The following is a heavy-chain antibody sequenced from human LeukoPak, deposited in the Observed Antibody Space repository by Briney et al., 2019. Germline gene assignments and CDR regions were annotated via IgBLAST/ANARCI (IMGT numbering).Heavy chain of an antibody. Sequence: GGSLRLSCAASGFTFSSYGMHWVRQAPGKGLEWVAVIWYDGSNKYYADSVKGRSTISRDNSKNTLHLQMNSLRAEDTAVYYCAKSAGATTAGCHDCWGQGTLVTASS. V-gene: IGHV3-33*06. CDR3: AKSAGATTAGCHDC. D-gene: IGHD1-26*01. CDR2: IWYDGSNK. J-gene: IGHJ4*02. CDR1: GFTFSSYG.